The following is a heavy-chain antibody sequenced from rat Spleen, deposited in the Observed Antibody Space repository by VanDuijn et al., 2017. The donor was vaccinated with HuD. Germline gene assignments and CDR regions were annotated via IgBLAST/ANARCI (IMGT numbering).Heavy chain of an antibody. CDR3: TRTYGGYTQHWFAY. CDR2: IWAAGST. CDR1: GFSLTSNG. D-gene: IGHD1-11*01. Sequence: QVHLKESGPGLMQPSETLSLTCTVSGFSLTSNGVGWVRQPLGKGLVWMGTIWAAGSTNYNSAVQSRLSISRDTSKSQVFLKMNSLQTEDTAIYFCTRTYGGYTQHWFAYWGQGTLVTVSS. V-gene: IGHV2-72*01. J-gene: IGHJ3*01.